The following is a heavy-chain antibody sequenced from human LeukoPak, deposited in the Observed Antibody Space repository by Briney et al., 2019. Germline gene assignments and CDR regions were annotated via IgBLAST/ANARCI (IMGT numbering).Heavy chain of an antibody. Sequence: GGSLRLSCAASGFTFSSYAMSWVRQAPGKGLEWVSAMSGSGDTTYYTDSVKGRFTISRDNSKNTVYLQMNSLRAEDTAVYYCAKDLTLKGATSVSFDYWGQGTLVTVSS. CDR2: MSGSGDTT. CDR1: GFTFSSYA. D-gene: IGHD1-26*01. CDR3: AKDLTLKGATSVSFDY. J-gene: IGHJ4*02. V-gene: IGHV3-23*01.